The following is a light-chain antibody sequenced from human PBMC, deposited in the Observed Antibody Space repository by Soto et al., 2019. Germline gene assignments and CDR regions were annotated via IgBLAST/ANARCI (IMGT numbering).Light chain of an antibody. J-gene: IGLJ1*01. CDR1: SSNIGAGYD. Sequence: QSVLTQPPSVSGAPGQRVTISCTGSSSNIGAGYDVHWYQQLPGTAPKLLIYGNSNRPSGVPDRFSGSKSGTSASLAITGLQGEDEGDYFCQSYDSSLSGLYVFGTGTKLTVL. CDR2: GNS. CDR3: QSYDSSLSGLYV. V-gene: IGLV1-40*01.